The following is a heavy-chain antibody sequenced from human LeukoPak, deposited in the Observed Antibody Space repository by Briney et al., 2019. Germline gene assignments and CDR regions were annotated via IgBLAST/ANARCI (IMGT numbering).Heavy chain of an antibody. Sequence: GASVKVSCKASGYTFTTYGISWLRQAPGQGLEWVGWISSYNGNTNYAQKLQGRVTMTTDTSTSTAYMELRSLQSDDTAVYYCARGGDSYDSSGYYKKWFDPWGQGTLVTVSS. CDR2: ISSYNGNT. CDR3: ARGGDSYDSSGYYKKWFDP. CDR1: GYTFTTYG. J-gene: IGHJ5*02. V-gene: IGHV1-18*01. D-gene: IGHD3-22*01.